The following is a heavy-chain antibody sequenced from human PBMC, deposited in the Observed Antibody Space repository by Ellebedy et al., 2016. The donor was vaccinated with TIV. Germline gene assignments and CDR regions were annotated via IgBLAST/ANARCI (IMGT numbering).Heavy chain of an antibody. Sequence: PGGSLRLSCAASGFSFSSYGMHWVRQTPGKGLEWVAVIWYDGSNKSCADSVKGRFSISRDNSKNTLYLQMNNLRAEDTAVYYCARDVLSSGFWGYFQHWGQGTLVTVSS. D-gene: IGHD3-22*01. J-gene: IGHJ1*01. CDR1: GFSFSSYG. CDR2: IWYDGSNK. V-gene: IGHV3-33*01. CDR3: ARDVLSSGFWGYFQH.